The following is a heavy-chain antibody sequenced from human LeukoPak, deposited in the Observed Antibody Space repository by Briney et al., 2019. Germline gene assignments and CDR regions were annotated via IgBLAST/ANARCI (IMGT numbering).Heavy chain of an antibody. V-gene: IGHV3-15*01. Sequence: GGSLRLSCAASGFIFSNYGMHWVRQAPGKGLEWVGRIRSKTDGGSIEYGAPVKGRFTISRDDSNNTLDLQMNSLTTEDTAVYYCTTGRVLWGQGTLVTVSS. CDR2: IRSKTDGGSI. CDR1: GFIFSNYG. CDR3: TTGRVL. J-gene: IGHJ4*02.